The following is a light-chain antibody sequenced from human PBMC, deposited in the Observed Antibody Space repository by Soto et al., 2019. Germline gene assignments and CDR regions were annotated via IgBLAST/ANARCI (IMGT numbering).Light chain of an antibody. J-gene: IGKJ4*01. Sequence: DIQMTQSPSTLSASVGDRVTITCRASQSISSWLAWYQQKPGKAPKLLIYDASSLESGVPSRFSGSGSGTEFSLTISSLQPDDFATYYCQQNNSYLTFGGGTKVDIK. V-gene: IGKV1-5*01. CDR2: DAS. CDR3: QQNNSYLT. CDR1: QSISSW.